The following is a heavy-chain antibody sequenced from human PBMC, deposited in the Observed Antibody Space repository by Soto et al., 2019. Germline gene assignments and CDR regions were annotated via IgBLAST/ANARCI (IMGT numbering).Heavy chain of an antibody. D-gene: IGHD6-19*01. J-gene: IGHJ4*02. CDR2: IHHSGST. CDR1: SASIITEQR. V-gene: IGHV4-4*02. CDR3: ARSFGWYAIDH. Sequence: QMQLQESGPGLVKPSETLSLTCAVSSASIITEQRWTWVRQPPGKGLEWIGEIHHSGSTNNNPSLISRVTMSVDKSKNQFSLNLNYVTAADTALYYCARSFGWYAIDHWGQGTLVIVSS.